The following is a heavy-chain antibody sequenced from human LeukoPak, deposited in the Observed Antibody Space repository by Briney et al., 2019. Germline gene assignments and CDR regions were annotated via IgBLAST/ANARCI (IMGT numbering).Heavy chain of an antibody. CDR3: ARMVRGLDV. CDR1: GYSFITYY. V-gene: IGHV1-2*02. Sequence: ASVKVSCKASGYSFITYYIHWVRQAPGQGLGWMGWISPNSGDTKYAQKFQGRVTMTRDTSTSTIFLELSSLVADDTAMYYCARMVRGLDVWGKGTPVAISS. D-gene: IGHD3-10*01. CDR2: ISPNSGDT. J-gene: IGHJ6*04.